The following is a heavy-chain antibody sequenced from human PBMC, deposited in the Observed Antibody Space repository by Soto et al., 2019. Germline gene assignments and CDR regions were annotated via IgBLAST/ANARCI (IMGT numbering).Heavy chain of an antibody. V-gene: IGHV3-30-3*01. D-gene: IGHD4-4*01. CDR3: ARDVYSNYVSPFDY. Sequence: QVQLVESGGGVVQPGRSLRLSCAASGFTFSSYAMHWVRQAPGKGLEWVAVISYDGSNKYYADSVKGRFTISRDNSKNTLYLQMISLRAEDTAVYYCARDVYSNYVSPFDYWGQGTLVTVSS. CDR2: ISYDGSNK. CDR1: GFTFSSYA. J-gene: IGHJ4*02.